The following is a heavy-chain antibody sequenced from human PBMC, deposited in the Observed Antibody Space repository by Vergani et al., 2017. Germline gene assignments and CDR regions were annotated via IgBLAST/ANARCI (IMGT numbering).Heavy chain of an antibody. J-gene: IGHJ6*02. Sequence: QVQLQESGPGLVKPSETLSLTCAVSAYSISSTYYWGWIRQPPGKGLEWIGNIYHTGSAYYNPSLKSRVTISVDTSKNQFALKLSSGTAADTAVYYCARHRGYYDRGGMDVWGQGTTVTVSS. D-gene: IGHD3-22*01. CDR1: AYSISSTYY. V-gene: IGHV4-38-2*01. CDR3: ARHRGYYDRGGMDV. CDR2: IYHTGSA.